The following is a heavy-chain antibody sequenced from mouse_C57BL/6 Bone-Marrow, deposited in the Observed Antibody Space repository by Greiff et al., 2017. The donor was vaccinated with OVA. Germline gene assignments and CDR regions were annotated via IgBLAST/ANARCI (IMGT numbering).Heavy chain of an antibody. CDR1: GFTFSDYG. J-gene: IGHJ3*01. CDR3: ARPGDYGKGFAY. Sequence: EVQRVESGGGLVKPGGSLKLSCAASGFTFSDYGMHWVRQAPEKGLEWVAYISSGSSTIYYADTVKGRFTISRDNAKNTLFLQMTSLRSEDTAMYYCARPGDYGKGFAYWGQGTLVTVSA. D-gene: IGHD2-1*01. V-gene: IGHV5-17*01. CDR2: ISSGSSTI.